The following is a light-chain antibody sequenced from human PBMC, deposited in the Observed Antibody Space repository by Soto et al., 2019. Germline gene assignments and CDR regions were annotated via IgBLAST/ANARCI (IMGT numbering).Light chain of an antibody. CDR1: QSVGSY. V-gene: IGKV3-11*01. Sequence: EIVLTQSPATLSLSPGERATLSSRASQSVGSYLAWYQQKPGQPPSLLIYTASNRATGIPARFSGSGSGTDFTLTIGSLEPEDFAVYYCQQRSRWPETFGQGTKVEIK. CDR2: TAS. J-gene: IGKJ1*01. CDR3: QQRSRWPET.